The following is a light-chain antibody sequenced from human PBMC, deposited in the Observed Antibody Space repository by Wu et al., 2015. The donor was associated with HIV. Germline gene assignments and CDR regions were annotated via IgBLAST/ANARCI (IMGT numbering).Light chain of an antibody. CDR2: SAS. Sequence: DIQVTQSPSSLSASVGDRVSVTCRASQTLGKYLNWYQHQPGKAPNLLIYSASILQSGVPSRFSASGSGTEFILTINDLQPEDSATYYCQQSHTKWTFGQGTKV. CDR3: QQSHTKWT. J-gene: IGKJ1*01. CDR1: QTLGKY. V-gene: IGKV1-39*01.